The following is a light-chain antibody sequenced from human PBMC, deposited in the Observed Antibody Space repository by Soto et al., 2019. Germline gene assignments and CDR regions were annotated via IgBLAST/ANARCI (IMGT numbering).Light chain of an antibody. CDR3: MQSLQSPRT. V-gene: IGKV2-28*01. CDR1: QSLLHSNGYNY. J-gene: IGKJ2*01. Sequence: DIVLTQSPLSLPVTPGEPASISCRSSQSLLHSNGYNYFDWYLQKPGQSPQLLISLASNRASGVPDRFSGSGSGTDFTLKISRVEAEDVGVYYCMQSLQSPRTFGQGTKLEIK. CDR2: LAS.